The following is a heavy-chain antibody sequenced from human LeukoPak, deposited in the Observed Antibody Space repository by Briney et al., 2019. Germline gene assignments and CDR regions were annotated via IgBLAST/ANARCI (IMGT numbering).Heavy chain of an antibody. CDR1: GGSISSGGYY. Sequence: SQTLSLTCTVSGGSISSGGYYWSWIRQPPGKGLEWIGEINHSGSTNYNPSLKSRVTISVDTSKNQFSLKLSSVTAADTAVYYCARGRVNFGSSWRPNWFDPWGQGTLVTVSS. CDR3: ARGRVNFGSSWRPNWFDP. CDR2: INHSGST. D-gene: IGHD6-13*01. V-gene: IGHV4-30-2*01. J-gene: IGHJ5*02.